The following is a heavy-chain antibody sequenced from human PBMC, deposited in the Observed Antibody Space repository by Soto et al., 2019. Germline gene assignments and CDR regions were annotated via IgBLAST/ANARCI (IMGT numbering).Heavy chain of an antibody. D-gene: IGHD3-22*01. CDR2: INSEGTGT. Sequence: PGGSLRLSCAAARVTFSSYWMHWVRRVPGKGLVWVSRINSEGTGTIYADSVKGRFTISRDNAKNTLYLQMNSLRAEDTAVYYCVRDYDSSGYNSDYWGQGTPVTVSS. CDR3: VRDYDSSGYNSDY. CDR1: RVTFSSYW. V-gene: IGHV3-74*01. J-gene: IGHJ4*02.